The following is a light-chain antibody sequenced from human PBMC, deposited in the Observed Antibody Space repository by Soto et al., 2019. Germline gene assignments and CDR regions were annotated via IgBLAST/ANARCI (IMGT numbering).Light chain of an antibody. J-gene: IGLJ1*01. V-gene: IGLV1-40*01. Sequence: QSVLTQPPSVSGAPGQRVTISCTGSSSNIGAGYDVHWYQQLPGTAPKLLIYANGNRPSGVPDRFSGSKSGTSASLAITGLQAEDEADCYCQSYDRSLSGYVLGTGTKLTVL. CDR2: ANG. CDR1: SSNIGAGYD. CDR3: QSYDRSLSGYV.